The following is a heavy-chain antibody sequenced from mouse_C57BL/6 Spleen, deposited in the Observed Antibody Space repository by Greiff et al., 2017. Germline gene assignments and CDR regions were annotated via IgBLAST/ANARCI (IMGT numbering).Heavy chain of an antibody. V-gene: IGHV1-82*01. J-gene: IGHJ3*01. CDR3: ARGGGYDAWFAY. CDR1: GYAFSSSW. CDR2: IYPGDGDT. D-gene: IGHD2-2*01. Sequence: QVQLKESGPELVKPGASVKISCKASGYAFSSSWMNWVKQRPGQGLEWIGRIYPGDGDTNYNGKFKGKATLTADKSSSTAYVQLSSLTSEDSAVYCCARGGGYDAWFAYWGQGTLVTVSA.